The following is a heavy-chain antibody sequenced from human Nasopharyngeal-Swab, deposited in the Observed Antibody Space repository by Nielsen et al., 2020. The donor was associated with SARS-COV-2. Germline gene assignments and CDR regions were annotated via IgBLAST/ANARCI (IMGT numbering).Heavy chain of an antibody. J-gene: IGHJ6*02. D-gene: IGHD2-8*02. CDR2: IYYSGST. CDR3: ARLSGDYYYGMDV. CDR1: GGSISSYY. Sequence: SETLSLTCTVSGGSISSYYWSWIRQPPGKGLEWIGYIYYSGSTNYNPSLKSRVTISLDTSKNQFSLKLSSVTAADTAVYYCARLSGDYYYGMDVWGQGTTVTGSS. V-gene: IGHV4-59*08.